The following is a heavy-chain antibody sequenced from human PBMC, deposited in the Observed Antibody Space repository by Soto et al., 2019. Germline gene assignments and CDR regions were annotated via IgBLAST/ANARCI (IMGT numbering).Heavy chain of an antibody. CDR3: ARADLSLLRGSTPFFDS. CDR1: GCSLTSGGYY. CDR2: IHYTGST. Sequence: QVQLQESGPGLVKPSQTLSLTCTISGCSLTSGGYYWGWIRQQPGKGLEWIGYIHYTGSTYANPSLESRITMSVATSKNQVSLNLNSVTAADTAVYYCARADLSLLRGSTPFFDSWGQGTLVTVSS. V-gene: IGHV4-31*03. D-gene: IGHD3-10*01. J-gene: IGHJ4*02.